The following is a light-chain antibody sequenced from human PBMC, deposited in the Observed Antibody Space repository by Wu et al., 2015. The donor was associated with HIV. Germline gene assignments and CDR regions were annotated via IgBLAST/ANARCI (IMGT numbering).Light chain of an antibody. CDR2: DAS. CDR3: QQLNSFPLT. CDR1: QDIFTY. J-gene: IGKJ5*01. V-gene: IGKV1-13*02. Sequence: AIQLTQSPSSLSASIGDRVNITCRASQDIFTYLAWYQQTPGKAPRVLIYDASTLQSGVSPRFSGSGSGAEFTLTISGLQREDFAIYFCQQLNSFPLTFGQGSRLEI.